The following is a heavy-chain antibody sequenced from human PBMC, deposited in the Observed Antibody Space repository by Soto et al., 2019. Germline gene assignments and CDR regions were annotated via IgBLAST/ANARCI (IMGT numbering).Heavy chain of an antibody. CDR2: ISGSDGSA. V-gene: IGHV3-23*01. CDR1: GFTFSTYA. Sequence: EVQLLDSGGGLVQPGGSLRLSCAASGFTFSTYAMTWVRQAPGKGLAWVSTISGSDGSAYYADSVKGRFTISRDNSKNTLYLQMNTLRAEDTAVYYCAKGSWSYPDYWGQGTLVTVSS. J-gene: IGHJ4*02. CDR3: AKGSWSYPDY. D-gene: IGHD3-10*01.